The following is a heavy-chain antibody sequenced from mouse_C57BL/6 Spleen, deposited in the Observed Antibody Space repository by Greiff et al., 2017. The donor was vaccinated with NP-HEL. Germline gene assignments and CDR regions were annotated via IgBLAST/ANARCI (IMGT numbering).Heavy chain of an antibody. J-gene: IGHJ3*01. V-gene: IGHV1-9*01. Sequence: QVQLKQSGAELMKPGASVKLSCKATGYTFTGYWIEWVKQRPGHGLEWIGEILPGSGSTNYNEKFKGKATFTADTSSNTAYMQLSSLTTEDSAIYYCARSDHYGNYVESFTYWGQGTLVTVSA. CDR2: ILPGSGST. CDR1: GYTFTGYW. D-gene: IGHD2-1*01. CDR3: ARSDHYGNYVESFTY.